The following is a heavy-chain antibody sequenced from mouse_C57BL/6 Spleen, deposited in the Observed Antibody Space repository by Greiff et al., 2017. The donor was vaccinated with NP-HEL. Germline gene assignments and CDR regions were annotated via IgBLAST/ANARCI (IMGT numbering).Heavy chain of an antibody. V-gene: IGHV5-6*01. CDR3: ARPRGAMDY. CDR2: ISSGGSYT. CDR1: GFTFSSYG. J-gene: IGHJ4*01. Sequence: VQLKESGGDLVKPGGSLKLSCAASGFTFSSYGMSWVRQTPDKRLEWVATISSGGSYTYYPDSVKGRFTISRDNAKNTLYLQMSSLKSEDTAMYYCARPRGAMDYWGQGTSVTVSS.